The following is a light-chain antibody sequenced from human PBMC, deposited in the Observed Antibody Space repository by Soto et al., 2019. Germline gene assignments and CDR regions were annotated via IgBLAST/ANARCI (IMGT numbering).Light chain of an antibody. CDR3: QQSYSTLVT. Sequence: DIQMTQSPSSLSASVGDRVTITCRASQSISSYLNWSQQKPGKAPKLLIYAASSLQSGVPSRFSGSGSGTDFTLTISSLHPEDFATYYCQQSYSTLVTFGQGTKVEIK. J-gene: IGKJ1*01. V-gene: IGKV1-39*01. CDR1: QSISSY. CDR2: AAS.